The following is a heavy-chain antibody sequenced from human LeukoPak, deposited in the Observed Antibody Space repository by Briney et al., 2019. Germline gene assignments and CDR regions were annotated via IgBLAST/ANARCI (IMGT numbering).Heavy chain of an antibody. J-gene: IGHJ4*02. CDR3: ARGRGGELPGY. CDR1: GGTFSSYA. Sequence: AAAVKVSCKASGGTFSSYAISWVRQAPGQGLEWMGGIIPICGTANYAQKFQGRVTITADESTSTAYMELSSLRSEDTAVYYCARGRGGELPGYWGQGTLVTVSS. V-gene: IGHV1-69*01. CDR2: IIPICGTA. D-gene: IGHD1-26*01.